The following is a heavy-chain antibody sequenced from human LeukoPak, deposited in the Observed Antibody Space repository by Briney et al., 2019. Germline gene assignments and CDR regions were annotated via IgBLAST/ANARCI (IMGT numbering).Heavy chain of an antibody. CDR3: ARERGYGDYVDY. J-gene: IGHJ4*02. CDR2: IKQDGSEK. D-gene: IGHD4-17*01. V-gene: IGHV3-7*01. CDR1: GFTFSSYW. Sequence: GGSLRLSCAASGFTFSSYWMSWVRQAPGKGLEWVAHIKQDGSEKYYVDSVKGRFTISRDNAKNSLYLQMKSLRAEDTAVYYCARERGYGDYVDYWGQGTLVTVSS.